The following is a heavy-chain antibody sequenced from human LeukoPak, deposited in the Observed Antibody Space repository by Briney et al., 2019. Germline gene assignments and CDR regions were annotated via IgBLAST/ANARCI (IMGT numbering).Heavy chain of an antibody. V-gene: IGHV3-33*01. Sequence: GGSLRLSCAASGFTFSSYGMHWVRQAPGKGLEWVAVIWYDGGNKYYADSVKGRFTISRDNSKNTLYLQMNSLRAEDTAVYYCARAPIVGATQGAFDIWGQGTMVTVSS. J-gene: IGHJ3*02. CDR1: GFTFSSYG. CDR3: ARAPIVGATQGAFDI. D-gene: IGHD1-26*01. CDR2: IWYDGGNK.